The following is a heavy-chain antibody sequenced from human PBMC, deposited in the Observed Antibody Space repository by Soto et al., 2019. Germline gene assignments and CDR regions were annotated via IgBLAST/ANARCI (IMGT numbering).Heavy chain of an antibody. V-gene: IGHV3-23*01. CDR1: GFTFSTYA. J-gene: IGHJ4*02. Sequence: PGGSLRLSCAASGFTFSTYAMSWVRQAPGKGLEWVSTISSNGGRTHYADSVKGRFTISRDNSKNTLYLQMNTLRAEDTAVYYCAKDGVPFSSWYLRYSDYWGQGTLVTVSS. CDR2: ISSNGGRT. D-gene: IGHD6-13*01. CDR3: AKDGVPFSSWYLRYSDY.